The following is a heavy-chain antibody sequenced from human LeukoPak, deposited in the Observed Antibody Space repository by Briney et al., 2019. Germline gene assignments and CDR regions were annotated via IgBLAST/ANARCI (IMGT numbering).Heavy chain of an antibody. CDR2: LSPGSGDT. CDR1: GYIFTHYA. Sequence: ASVKVSCKASGYIFTHYAIHWVRQAPGQRPEWMGWLSPGSGDTIYSQKSQGRVTITRDTSASTAYMDLSSLRSEDTAVYYCARDHGESYLIDSWGQEPWSPSPQ. D-gene: IGHD1-26*01. V-gene: IGHV1-3*01. CDR3: ARDHGESYLIDS. J-gene: IGHJ5*01.